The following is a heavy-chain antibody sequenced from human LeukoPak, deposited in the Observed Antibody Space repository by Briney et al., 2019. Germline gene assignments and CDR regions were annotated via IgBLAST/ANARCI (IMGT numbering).Heavy chain of an antibody. V-gene: IGHV4-59*01. D-gene: IGHD3-22*01. CDR3: ARVSGDSSGYYPNYFDY. CDR1: GGSISSYY. CDR2: IYYSGST. Sequence: SETLSLTCTVSGGSISSYYWSWIRQTPGKGLEWIGYIYYSGSTNYNPSLKSRVTISVDTSKNQFSLKLSSVTAADTAVYYCARVSGDSSGYYPNYFDYWGQGTLVTVSS. J-gene: IGHJ4*02.